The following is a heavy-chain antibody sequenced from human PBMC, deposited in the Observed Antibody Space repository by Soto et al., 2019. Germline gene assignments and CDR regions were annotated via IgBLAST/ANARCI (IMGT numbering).Heavy chain of an antibody. D-gene: IGHD3-22*01. Sequence: GGSLRLSCAASGFTFSSYAMHWVRQAPGKGLEWVAVISYDGSNKYYADSVKGRFTISRDNSKNTLYLQMNSLRAEDTAVYYCARDSIYYYDSPLNYGMDVWGQGTTVTVSS. CDR1: GFTFSSYA. V-gene: IGHV3-30-3*01. CDR2: ISYDGSNK. CDR3: ARDSIYYYDSPLNYGMDV. J-gene: IGHJ6*02.